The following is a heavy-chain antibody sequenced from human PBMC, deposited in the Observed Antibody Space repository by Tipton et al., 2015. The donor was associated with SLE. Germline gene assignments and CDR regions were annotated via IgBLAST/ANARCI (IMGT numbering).Heavy chain of an antibody. D-gene: IGHD5-18*01. Sequence: GLVKPSETLSLTCSVSGGSVSGKYWSWIRQPPGKGLEWIAYIYTSGSTSYNPSLKSRATISLDTSKNQFSLRLTSVTAADTATYYCARAVARGDGYMDHWGQGLFVAVSS. V-gene: IGHV4-4*08. CDR1: GGSVSGKY. J-gene: IGHJ4*02. CDR3: ARAVARGDGYMDH. CDR2: IYTSGST.